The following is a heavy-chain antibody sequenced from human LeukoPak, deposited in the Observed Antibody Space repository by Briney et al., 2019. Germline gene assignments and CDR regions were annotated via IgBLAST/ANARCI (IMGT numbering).Heavy chain of an antibody. CDR2: LYQTKYT. D-gene: IGHD2-21*01. V-gene: IGHV4-34*01. Sequence: SETLSLTCGVRGVSFSGNYWSWIRQSPGKGLEWIGELYQTKYTTYNPSLKSRVTIWADTSVNQLSLTVTSVTAAGTAIYYCARIRCSPGDDSCYNYWGRGTLVTVSS. J-gene: IGHJ4*02. CDR1: GVSFSGNY. CDR3: ARIRCSPGDDSCYNY.